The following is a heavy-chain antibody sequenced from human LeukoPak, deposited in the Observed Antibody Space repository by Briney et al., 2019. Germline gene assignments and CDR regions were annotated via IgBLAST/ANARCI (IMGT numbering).Heavy chain of an antibody. J-gene: IGHJ4*02. D-gene: IGHD4-17*01. CDR2: IIPIFGTA. Sequence: SVKVSCTASGGTFSSYAISWVRQAPGQGLEWMGGIIPIFGTANYAQKFQGRVTITADESTSTAYMELSSLRSEDMAVYYCARGVSLNYGDSLDYWGQGTLVTVSS. V-gene: IGHV1-69*13. CDR3: ARGVSLNYGDSLDY. CDR1: GGTFSSYA.